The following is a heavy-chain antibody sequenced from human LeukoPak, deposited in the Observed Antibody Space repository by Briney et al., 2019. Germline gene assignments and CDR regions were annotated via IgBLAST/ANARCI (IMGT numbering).Heavy chain of an antibody. J-gene: IGHJ4*02. CDR1: GLIFSSYW. CDR2: IKQDGSEK. CDR3: AKIRPSSSWYIDY. V-gene: IGHV3-7*03. Sequence: GGSLRLSCAASGLIFSSYWMTWVRQAPGKGLEWVANIKQDGSEKYYLDSVKGRFTISRDNAKNSLYLQMNSLRAEDTAVYYCAKIRPSSSWYIDYWGQGTLVTVSS. D-gene: IGHD6-13*01.